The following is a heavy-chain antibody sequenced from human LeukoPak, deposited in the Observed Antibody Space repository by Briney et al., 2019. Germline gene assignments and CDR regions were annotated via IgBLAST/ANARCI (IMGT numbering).Heavy chain of an antibody. CDR1: GFAFHNYA. J-gene: IGHJ4*02. Sequence: GGSLRLSCVGSGFAFHNYAMHWVRRPPGKGLEWVSAKAYADSVKGRFTISRDNSKNTLYLQMDSLTAEDTAVYYCVCGSSGTYGEGYWGQGTLVTVSS. V-gene: IGHV3-9*01. CDR2: K. D-gene: IGHD1-26*01. CDR3: VCGSSGTYGEGY.